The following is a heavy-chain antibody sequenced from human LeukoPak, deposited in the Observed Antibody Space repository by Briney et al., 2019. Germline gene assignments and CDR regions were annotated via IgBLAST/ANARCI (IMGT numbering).Heavy chain of an antibody. V-gene: IGHV1-69*13. CDR1: GYTFTSYA. J-gene: IGHJ4*02. D-gene: IGHD4-17*01. CDR3: ARERSLDDYGDSAWDY. Sequence: GASVKVSCKASGYTFTSYAMNWVRQAPGQGLEWMGGIIPIFGTANYAQKFQGRVTITADESTSTAYMELSSLRSEDTAVYYCARERSLDDYGDSAWDYWGQGTLVTVSS. CDR2: IIPIFGTA.